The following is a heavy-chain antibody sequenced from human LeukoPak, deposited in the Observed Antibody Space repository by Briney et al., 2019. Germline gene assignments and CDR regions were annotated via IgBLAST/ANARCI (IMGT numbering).Heavy chain of an antibody. Sequence: GGSLRLSCAASSFTFSSYEMNWVRQAPGKGLEWVAVIWYDGSNKYYADSVKGRFTISRDNSKNTLYLQMNSLRAEDTAVYYCARLYGTYPGWFDPWGQGTLVTVSS. V-gene: IGHV3-33*08. CDR1: SFTFSSYE. D-gene: IGHD4-17*01. CDR2: IWYDGSNK. CDR3: ARLYGTYPGWFDP. J-gene: IGHJ5*02.